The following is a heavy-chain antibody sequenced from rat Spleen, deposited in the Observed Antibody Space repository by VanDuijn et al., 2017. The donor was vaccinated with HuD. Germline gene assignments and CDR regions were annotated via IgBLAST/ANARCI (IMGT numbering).Heavy chain of an antibody. CDR2: ITDTGGHT. CDR3: TRDGTTHYFDY. Sequence: EVQMVESGGGLVQPGRSLKLSCAASGFTFSDYAMAWVRQAPKKGLEWVATITDTGGHTYYQDSVTGRFTISRDNGKSTLYLQMNSLRSEDTATYYCTRDGTTHYFDYWGQGVMVTVSS. D-gene: IGHD1-10*01. V-gene: IGHV5-17*01. CDR1: GFTFSDYA. J-gene: IGHJ2*01.